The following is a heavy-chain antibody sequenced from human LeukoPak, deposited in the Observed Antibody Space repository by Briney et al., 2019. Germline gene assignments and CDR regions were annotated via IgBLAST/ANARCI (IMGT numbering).Heavy chain of an antibody. CDR1: GGSFSGYY. Sequence: PSETLSLTCAVCGGSFSGYYWSWIRQPPGKGLEWIGEINHSGSTNYNPSLKSRVTISVDTSKNQFSLKLSSVTAADTAVYYCARGLRTAAFDYWGQGTLVTVSS. D-gene: IGHD1-1*01. CDR3: ARGLRTAAFDY. V-gene: IGHV4-34*01. CDR2: INHSGST. J-gene: IGHJ4*02.